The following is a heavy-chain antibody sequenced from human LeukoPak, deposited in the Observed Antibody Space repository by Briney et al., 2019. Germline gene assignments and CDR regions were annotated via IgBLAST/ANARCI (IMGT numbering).Heavy chain of an antibody. Sequence: SETLSLTCAVYGGSFSGYYWSWIRQPPGKGLEWIGEINHSGSTNYNPSLKSRVTISVDTSKNQFSLKLSSVTAADTAVYYCAREPSERIAAAGHFDYWGQGTLVTVSS. V-gene: IGHV4-34*01. J-gene: IGHJ4*02. CDR2: INHSGST. CDR1: GGSFSGYY. CDR3: AREPSERIAAAGHFDY. D-gene: IGHD6-13*01.